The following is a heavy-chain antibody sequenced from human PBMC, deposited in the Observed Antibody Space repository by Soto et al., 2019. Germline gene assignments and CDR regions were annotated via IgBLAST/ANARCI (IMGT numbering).Heavy chain of an antibody. CDR1: GGSISSGGYY. D-gene: IGHD3-22*01. Sequence: LSLTCTVSGGSISSGGYYWSWIRQHPGKGLEWIGYISYSGSTYYNPSLKSRVTISVDTSKNQFSLKLSSVTAADTAVYNCARVLSDSSGYRDFGAFDIWGKGTRATV. J-gene: IGHJ3*02. CDR3: ARVLSDSSGYRDFGAFDI. V-gene: IGHV4-31*03. CDR2: ISYSGST.